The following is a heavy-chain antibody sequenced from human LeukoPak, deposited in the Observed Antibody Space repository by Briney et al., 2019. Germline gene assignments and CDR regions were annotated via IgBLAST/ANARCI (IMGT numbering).Heavy chain of an antibody. Sequence: GGSLRLSCAASGFTFSDYAMHWVRQAPGKGLEWVAVVSKDGSDKYYPGSVRGRFTISRDNSKTTIYLQMDSLRAEDTAIYYCARDYWWNYDYWGQGTLVTVSS. CDR3: ARDYWWNYDY. V-gene: IGHV3-30-3*01. CDR2: VSKDGSDK. D-gene: IGHD1-7*01. J-gene: IGHJ4*02. CDR1: GFTFSDYA.